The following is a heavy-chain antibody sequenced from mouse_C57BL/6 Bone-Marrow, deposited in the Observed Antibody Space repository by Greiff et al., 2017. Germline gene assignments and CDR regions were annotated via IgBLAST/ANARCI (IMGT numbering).Heavy chain of an antibody. Sequence: QVQLQQSGAELVKPGASVKLSCKASGYTFTSYWMHWVKQRPGQGLEWIGMIHPNRGSTNYNEKFKSKATLTVDKSSSTAYMQLSSRTSEDSAVYYCAKRGSSYVYWGQGTTLTVSS. CDR3: AKRGSSYVY. D-gene: IGHD1-1*01. J-gene: IGHJ2*01. CDR1: GYTFTSYW. CDR2: IHPNRGST. V-gene: IGHV1-64*01.